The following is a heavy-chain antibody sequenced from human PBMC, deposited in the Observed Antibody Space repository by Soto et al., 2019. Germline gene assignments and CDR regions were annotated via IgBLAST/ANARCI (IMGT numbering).Heavy chain of an antibody. CDR2: INHSGST. J-gene: IGHJ6*02. CDR1: GGSFSGYY. CDR3: ARAHNLYYYYYGMDV. V-gene: IGHV4-34*01. Sequence: TETLSLTCAVYGGSFSGYYWSWIRQPPGKGLEWIGEINHSGSTNYNPSLKSRVTISVDTSKNQFSLKLSSVTAADTAVYYCARAHNLYYYYYGMDVWGQGTTVTVSS. D-gene: IGHD1-1*01.